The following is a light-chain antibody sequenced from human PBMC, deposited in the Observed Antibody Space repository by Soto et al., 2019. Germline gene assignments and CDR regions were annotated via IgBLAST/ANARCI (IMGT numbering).Light chain of an antibody. CDR3: QQYNNWPPFT. Sequence: EIVLTQSPATLSVSPGERSTLSCISSQSVSSSLAWYQQNPGQAPRLLIYSASTRATGIPARFSGSGSGTELTLTISSLQSEDFAIYYCQQYNNWPPFTFGPGTKVDI. CDR2: SAS. J-gene: IGKJ3*01. V-gene: IGKV3-15*01. CDR1: QSVSSS.